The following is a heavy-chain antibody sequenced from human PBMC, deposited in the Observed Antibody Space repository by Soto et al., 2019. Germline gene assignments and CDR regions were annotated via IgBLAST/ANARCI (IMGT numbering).Heavy chain of an antibody. V-gene: IGHV3-74*01. D-gene: IGHD4-17*01. CDR2: INSDGSST. CDR3: SYGANQYFDY. CDR1: GFTFSSYW. Sequence: PGGSLRLSCAASGFTFSSYWMHWVRQAPGKGLVWVSRINSDGSSTYYADSVKGRFTISRDTSKNTVYLQMNSLRAEDTAVYYCSYGANQYFDYWSQGALVTVS. J-gene: IGHJ4*02.